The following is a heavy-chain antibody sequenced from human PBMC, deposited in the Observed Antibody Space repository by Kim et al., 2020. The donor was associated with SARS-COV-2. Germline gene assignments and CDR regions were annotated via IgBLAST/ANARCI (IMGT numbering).Heavy chain of an antibody. J-gene: IGHJ4*02. D-gene: IGHD3-10*01. V-gene: IGHV4-31*03. CDR1: GGSISSAGYY. Sequence: SETLSLTCSVSGGSISSAGYYWGWIRHHPGKGLEWIGYIYYSGITYYNSSLRSRVAMSVDTSKNQFSLKLNSLTVADTAVYYCARVASALSGVDYWGPGT. CDR2: IYYSGIT. CDR3: ARVASALSGVDY.